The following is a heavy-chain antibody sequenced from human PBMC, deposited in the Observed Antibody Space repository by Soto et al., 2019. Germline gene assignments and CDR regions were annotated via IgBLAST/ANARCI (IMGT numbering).Heavy chain of an antibody. J-gene: IGHJ4*02. CDR2: IYYSGST. Sequence: SETLSLTCTVSGGSISSYYWSWIRQPPGKGLEWIGYIYYSGSTNYNPSLKSRVTISVDTSKNQFSLKLSSVTVADTAVYYCARAGNVVVPAASFDYWGQGTLVTVSS. D-gene: IGHD2-2*01. CDR3: ARAGNVVVPAASFDY. V-gene: IGHV4-59*01. CDR1: GGSISSYY.